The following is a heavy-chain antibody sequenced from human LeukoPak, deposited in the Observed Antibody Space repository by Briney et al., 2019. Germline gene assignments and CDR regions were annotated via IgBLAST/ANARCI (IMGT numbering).Heavy chain of an antibody. CDR2: IYYSGST. CDR1: GGSINSTSYY. D-gene: IGHD3-16*01. J-gene: IGHJ6*03. V-gene: IGHV4-61*01. Sequence: PSETLSLTCTVSGGSINSTSYYWGWIRQPPGKGLEWIGYIYYSGSTNYNPSLKSRVTISVDTSKKQFSLKLTSVTVADTAVYYCARETSQKGAHYMDVWGKGTTVTISS. CDR3: ARETSQKGAHYMDV.